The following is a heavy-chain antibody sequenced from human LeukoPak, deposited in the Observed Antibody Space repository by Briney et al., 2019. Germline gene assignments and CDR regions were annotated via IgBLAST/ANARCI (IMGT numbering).Heavy chain of an antibody. J-gene: IGHJ4*02. CDR1: GVHFGDYS. D-gene: IGHD2-21*01. V-gene: IGHV3-30*04. Sequence: GGALRFSTIAAGVHFGDYSVGWVRRASGKGREWVALISYNGCYKYYSVYVKGRLTISRDNSKISLYPQMIRLKAEYTAVFYCAKDSRLGAAHCCFDYWSQGTLVTVSS. CDR3: AKDSRLGAAHCCFDY. CDR2: ISYNGCYK.